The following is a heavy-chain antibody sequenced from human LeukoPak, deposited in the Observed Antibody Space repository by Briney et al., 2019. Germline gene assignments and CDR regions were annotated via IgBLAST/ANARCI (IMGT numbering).Heavy chain of an antibody. CDR1: GFTVSSNY. CDR3: ARGFDTHYYYGMDV. J-gene: IGHJ6*02. CDR2: IYSGGST. V-gene: IGHV3-53*04. Sequence: GGSLRLSCAASGFTVSSNYMSWVRQAPGKGLEWVSVIYSGGSTYYADSVKGRFTISRHNSKNTLYLQMNSLRAEDTAVYYCARGFDTHYYYGMDVWGQGTTVTVSS.